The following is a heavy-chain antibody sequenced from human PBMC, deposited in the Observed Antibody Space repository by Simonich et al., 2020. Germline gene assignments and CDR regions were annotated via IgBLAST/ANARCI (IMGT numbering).Heavy chain of an antibody. CDR2: ISASNGNT. J-gene: IGHJ3*02. Sequence: QIQLVQSGAEVKKPGASVKVSCKASGYTFTSYGISWVRQAPGQGLEWMGGISASNGNTNYAQKPQGRVTMTPDTSTSTAYMELRSLRSDDTAVYYCARSTTGTTAFDIWGQGTMVTVSS. CDR1: GYTFTSYG. D-gene: IGHD1-1*01. CDR3: ARSTTGTTAFDI. V-gene: IGHV1-18*01.